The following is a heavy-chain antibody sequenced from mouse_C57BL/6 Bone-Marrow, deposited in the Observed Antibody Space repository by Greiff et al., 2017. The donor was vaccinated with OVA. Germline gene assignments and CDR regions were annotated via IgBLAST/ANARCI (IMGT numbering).Heavy chain of an antibody. Sequence: QVQLQQSGAELARPGASVKLSCKASGYTFTSYGISWVKQRTGQGLEWIGEIYPRSGNTYYNEKFKGQATLTADKSSSTAYMALRRLTSEDAAVYFCAYGNYVCDYWGQGTTLTVSS. J-gene: IGHJ2*01. CDR1: GYTFTSYG. CDR2: IYPRSGNT. V-gene: IGHV1-81*01. D-gene: IGHD2-1*01. CDR3: AYGNYVCDY.